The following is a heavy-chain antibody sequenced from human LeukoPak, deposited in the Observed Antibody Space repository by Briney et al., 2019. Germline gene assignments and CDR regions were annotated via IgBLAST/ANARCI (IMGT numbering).Heavy chain of an antibody. Sequence: SETLSLTCTVSGGSISTSNYYWGWIRQPPGKGLEWIGNIFYSGSTYYSPSLRGRVTISLDTSRNQFSLKLNSVTAADTAVYYCARDLGTPPYYYYCLDVWGKGTTVTISS. CDR2: IFYSGST. D-gene: IGHD1-1*01. J-gene: IGHJ6*03. CDR1: GGSISTSNYY. CDR3: ARDLGTPPYYYYCLDV. V-gene: IGHV4-39*07.